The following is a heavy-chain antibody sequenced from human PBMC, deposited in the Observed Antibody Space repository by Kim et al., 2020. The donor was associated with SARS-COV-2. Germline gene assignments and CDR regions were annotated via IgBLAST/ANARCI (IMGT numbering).Heavy chain of an antibody. V-gene: IGHV1-46*01. Sequence: QKFQGRVTMTRDTSTSTVYMELSSLRSEDTAVYYCARGRVYTMVREGYDYWGPGTLVTVSS. CDR3: ARGRVYTMVREGYDY. J-gene: IGHJ4*02. D-gene: IGHD3-10*01.